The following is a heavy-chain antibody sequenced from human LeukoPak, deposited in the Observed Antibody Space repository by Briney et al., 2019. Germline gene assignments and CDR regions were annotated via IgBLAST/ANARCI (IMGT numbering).Heavy chain of an antibody. CDR3: ARTAVTPGSSDAFDI. D-gene: IGHD4-17*01. CDR2: IYSGGST. CDR1: GFTVSSNY. J-gene: IGHJ3*02. V-gene: IGHV3-66*01. Sequence: GGSLRLSCAASGFTVSSNYMSWVRQAPGKGLEWVSVIYSGGSTYYADSVKGRFTISRDNSKNTLYLQMNSLRAEDTAVYYCARTAVTPGSSDAFDIWGQGTMVTVSS.